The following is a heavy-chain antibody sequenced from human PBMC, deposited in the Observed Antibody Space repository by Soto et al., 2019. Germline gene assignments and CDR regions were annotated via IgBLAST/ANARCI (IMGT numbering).Heavy chain of an antibody. CDR1: GDSVTSVSDY. Sequence: QVQLQESGPGLVKPSETLSLTRTVSGDSVTSVSDYWSWIRQPPGKGLEWIGYIYYSGSADYNPSLGSRVTISIDTSKNQFSLKLTSVTAADTAVYYCARGVGFGYYYYHMDLWGQGTTVTVSS. CDR3: ARGVGFGYYYYHMDL. D-gene: IGHD3-10*01. CDR2: IYYSGSA. V-gene: IGHV4-61*01. J-gene: IGHJ6*02.